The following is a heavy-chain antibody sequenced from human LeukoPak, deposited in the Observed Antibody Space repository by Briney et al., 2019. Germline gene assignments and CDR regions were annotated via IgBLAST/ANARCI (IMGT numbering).Heavy chain of an antibody. D-gene: IGHD2-2*02. CDR1: GYTFTGYY. J-gene: IGHJ4*02. CDR3: ASVYCSSTSCYSDRIDY. V-gene: IGHV1-2*02. CDR2: INPNSGGT. Sequence: APVKVSCKASGYTFTGYYMHWVRRAPGQGLEWMGWINPNSGGTNYAQKFQGRVTMTRDTSISTAYMELSRLRSDDTAVYYCASVYCSSTSCYSDRIDYWGQGTLVTVSS.